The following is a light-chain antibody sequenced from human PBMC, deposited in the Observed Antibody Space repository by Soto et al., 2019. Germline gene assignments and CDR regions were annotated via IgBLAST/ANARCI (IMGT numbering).Light chain of an antibody. CDR3: SSYASGSTLV. J-gene: IGLJ2*01. Sequence: QSALTQPASVSGSPGQSITISCTGTSSDVGGYNYVSWYQQHPGKAPKVMIYDVSNRPSGVSNRFSGSKSCNTASLTISGLQAEDEADYYCSSYASGSTLVFGGGTKVTVL. V-gene: IGLV2-14*03. CDR1: SSDVGGYNY. CDR2: DVS.